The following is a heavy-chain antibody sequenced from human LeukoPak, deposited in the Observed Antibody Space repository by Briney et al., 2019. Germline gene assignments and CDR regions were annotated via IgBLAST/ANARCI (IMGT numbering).Heavy chain of an antibody. D-gene: IGHD3-9*01. Sequence: GGSLRLSCAASGFTFDDYGMSWVRHAPGKGLEWVSGINWNGGSTGYADSVKGRFTISRDNAKNSLYLQMNSLRAEDTALYYCARVLVPLPYDILTGYYNYYYYYYMDVWGKGTTVTVSS. CDR3: ARVLVPLPYDILTGYYNYYYYYYMDV. CDR1: GFTFDDYG. V-gene: IGHV3-20*04. CDR2: INWNGGST. J-gene: IGHJ6*03.